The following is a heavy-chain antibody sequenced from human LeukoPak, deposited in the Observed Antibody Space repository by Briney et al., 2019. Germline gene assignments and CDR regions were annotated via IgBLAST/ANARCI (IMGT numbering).Heavy chain of an antibody. CDR1: GYAFTNYG. V-gene: IGHV1-18*01. Sequence: ASVKVSCKASGYAFTNYGISWVRQAPGQGLEWMGWISAYSGYTHYAQKIQGRVTVTTEASTSTAYMELRSLTSYDTAVYYCARDAVSTTTAGGIDYWGQGTLVTVSS. CDR2: ISAYSGYT. J-gene: IGHJ4*02. CDR3: ARDAVSTTTAGGIDY. D-gene: IGHD5/OR15-5a*01.